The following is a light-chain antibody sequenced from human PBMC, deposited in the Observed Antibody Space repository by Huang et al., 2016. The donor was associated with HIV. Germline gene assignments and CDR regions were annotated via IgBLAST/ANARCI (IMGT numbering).Light chain of an antibody. J-gene: IGKJ1*01. Sequence: DIQMTQSPSTLSASVGDRVTITCRASQSISSWLAWYQQKPGKAPKLVIYDVSTLESGVPAMFSGSGSGTEFTLTISSLQPDDFATYYCQRYNSYPWTFGQGTKVEIK. CDR1: QSISSW. CDR2: DVS. V-gene: IGKV1-5*01. CDR3: QRYNSYPWT.